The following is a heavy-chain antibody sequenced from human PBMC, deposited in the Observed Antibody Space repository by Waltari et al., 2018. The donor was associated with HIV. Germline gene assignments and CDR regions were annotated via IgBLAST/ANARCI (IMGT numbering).Heavy chain of an antibody. CDR3: ARGDRAFDV. D-gene: IGHD1-26*01. CDR1: GYPFTDYG. J-gene: IGHJ3*01. CDR2: ISTYNGNT. V-gene: IGHV1-18*01. Sequence: VQLLQSGSEVKRPCASVKVSCKTSGYPFTDYGISWVRQAPRQGLEWMGWISTYNGNTKFAQTLQARISMTIDTSRHTAYMDLRSLRSDDTAVYYCARGDRAFDVWGQGTMVSVSS.